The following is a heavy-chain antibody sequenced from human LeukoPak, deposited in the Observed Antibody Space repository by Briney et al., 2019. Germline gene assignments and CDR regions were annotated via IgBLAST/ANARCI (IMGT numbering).Heavy chain of an antibody. CDR3: ARWFGELLSDSHFDY. V-gene: IGHV4-59*01. CDR1: GGSISSYY. CDR2: IYYSGST. Sequence: PSETLSLTCTVSGGSISSYYWSWIRQPPGKGLEWIGYIYYSGSTNYKPSLKSRVTISVDTSKNQFSLKLSSVTAADTAVYYCARWFGELLSDSHFDYWGQGTLVTVSS. D-gene: IGHD3-10*01. J-gene: IGHJ4*02.